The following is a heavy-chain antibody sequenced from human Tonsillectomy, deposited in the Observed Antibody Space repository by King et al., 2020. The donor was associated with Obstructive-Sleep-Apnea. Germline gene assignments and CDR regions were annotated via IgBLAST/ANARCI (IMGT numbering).Heavy chain of an antibody. CDR2: IKSKTDGGTT. CDR3: TTDHLVSMILGDPLDGIAFDY. V-gene: IGHV3-15*01. Sequence: DEQLVQSGGGLVKPGESLRLSCAASGFIFSNAWMSWVRQAPGKGLEWVGRIKSKTDGGTTDYAAPVKGRFIISRDDSKNTLYLQMNSLRTEDTAMYYCTTDHLVSMILGDPLDGIAFDYWGQGTLVTVPS. D-gene: IGHD3-22*01. CDR1: GFIFSNAW. J-gene: IGHJ4*02.